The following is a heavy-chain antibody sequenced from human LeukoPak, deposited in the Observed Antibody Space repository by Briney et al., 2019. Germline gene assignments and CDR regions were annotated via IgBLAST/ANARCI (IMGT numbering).Heavy chain of an antibody. CDR1: GFTFSSYA. CDR2: ISYDGSNK. Sequence: PGGSLRLSCAASGFTFSSYAMHWVRQAPGKGLEWVAVISYDGSNKYYADSVKGRFTISRDNSKNTLYLQMNSLRAEDTAVYYCARDGGWYFDYWGQGTLVTVSS. J-gene: IGHJ4*02. CDR3: ARDGGWYFDY. V-gene: IGHV3-30*04. D-gene: IGHD6-19*01.